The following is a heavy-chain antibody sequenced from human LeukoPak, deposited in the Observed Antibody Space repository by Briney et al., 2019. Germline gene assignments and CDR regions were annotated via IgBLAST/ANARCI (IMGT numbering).Heavy chain of an antibody. CDR1: GFTFSDYY. V-gene: IGHV3-11*04. CDR2: ISSSGSTI. Sequence: PGGSLRLSCAASGFTFSDYYMSWIRQAPGKGLEWVSYISSSGSTIYYADSVKGRFTISRDNAKNSLYLQMNSLRAEDTAVYYCARDREGYCSGGSCPRFDPWGQGTLVTVSS. D-gene: IGHD2-15*01. J-gene: IGHJ5*02. CDR3: ARDREGYCSGGSCPRFDP.